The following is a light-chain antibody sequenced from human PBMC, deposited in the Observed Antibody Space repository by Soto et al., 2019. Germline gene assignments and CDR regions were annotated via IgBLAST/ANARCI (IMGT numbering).Light chain of an antibody. V-gene: IGLV2-23*02. J-gene: IGLJ1*01. CDR1: SSDVGTFNL. CDR2: EVI. CDR3: CSYAGSSVYG. Sequence: QSALTQVASVSGSPGQSITISCTGTSSDVGTFNLVSWYQQHPGKATRLMIYEVIKRPSGVSNRCSGSKSGNTASLTISGLQAEDESDYYCCSYAGSSVYGLVTGNKLTVL.